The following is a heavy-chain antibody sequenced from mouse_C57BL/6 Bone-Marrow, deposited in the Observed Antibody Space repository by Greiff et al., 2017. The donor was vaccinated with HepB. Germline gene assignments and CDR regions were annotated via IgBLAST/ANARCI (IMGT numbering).Heavy chain of an antibody. CDR1: GYTFTSYW. CDR2: IDPDSGGT. J-gene: IGHJ4*01. D-gene: IGHD1-1*01. CDR3: ARTIHYYGSPNYYAMDY. Sequence: VQLQQPGAELVKPGASVKLSCKASGYTFTSYWMHWVKQRPGRGLEWMGRIDPDSGGTKYNEKFKSKATLTVDNPSSTAYMQLSSLTSEDSAVYYCARTIHYYGSPNYYAMDYWGQGTLVTVSS. V-gene: IGHV1-72*01.